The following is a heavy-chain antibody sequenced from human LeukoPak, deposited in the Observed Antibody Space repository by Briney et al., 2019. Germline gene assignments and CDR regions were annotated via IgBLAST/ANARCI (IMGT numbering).Heavy chain of an antibody. Sequence: GGSLRLSCAASGFTFSSYAMSWVRQAPGKGLEWVSAISGSGGSTYYADSVKGRFTISRDNSKNTLYLQMNSLRAEDTAVYYCAKDRWIQLWLGSGEGAFDIWAKGQWSPSLQ. D-gene: IGHD5-18*01. CDR1: GFTFSSYA. CDR3: AKDRWIQLWLGSGEGAFDI. CDR2: ISGSGGST. V-gene: IGHV3-23*01. J-gene: IGHJ3*02.